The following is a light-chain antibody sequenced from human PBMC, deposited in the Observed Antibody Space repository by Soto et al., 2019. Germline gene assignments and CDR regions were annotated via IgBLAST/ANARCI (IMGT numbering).Light chain of an antibody. CDR3: QQRGDWPLT. CDR2: DAS. CDR1: QSVTSSY. Sequence: EIVLTQSPGTLSLSPGGRATLSCRASQSVTSSYLAWYQQKPGQAPRLLIYDASNRATGIPARFSGSGSGTDFTLTISSLEPEDFAVYYCQQRGDWPLTFGGGTKVDI. J-gene: IGKJ4*01. V-gene: IGKV3-11*01.